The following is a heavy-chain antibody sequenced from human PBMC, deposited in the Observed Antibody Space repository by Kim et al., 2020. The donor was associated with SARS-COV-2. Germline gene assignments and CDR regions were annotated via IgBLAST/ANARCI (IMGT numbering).Heavy chain of an antibody. Sequence: SETLSLTCAVSGASISSSNWWSWVRQPPGKGLEWIGEISHSGSTEYNPSLKSRVTLSVDKSKNQFSLKRSSVTAADTAVYYCARAVSSAWTLRDWFDPWGQGSLVTVSS. CDR1: GASISSSNW. CDR3: ARAVSSAWTLRDWFDP. V-gene: IGHV4-4*02. CDR2: ISHSGST. D-gene: IGHD2-2*01. J-gene: IGHJ5*02.